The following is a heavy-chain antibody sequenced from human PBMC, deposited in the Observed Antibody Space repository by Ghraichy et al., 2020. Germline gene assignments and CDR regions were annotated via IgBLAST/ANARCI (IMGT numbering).Heavy chain of an antibody. CDR2: ISFDGSNE. CDR1: GFTFKTYA. CDR3: ARDQEGGFGATYYYFYGMDV. Sequence: GGSLRLSCAASGFTFKTYAMHWVRQAPGKGLEWVAVISFDGSNEYYADSVKGRFTISRDNPRNTLYLQMNSLRVEDTAVFYCARDQEGGFGATYYYFYGMDVWGQGTTVTVSS. J-gene: IGHJ6*02. V-gene: IGHV3-30*03. D-gene: IGHD3-10*01.